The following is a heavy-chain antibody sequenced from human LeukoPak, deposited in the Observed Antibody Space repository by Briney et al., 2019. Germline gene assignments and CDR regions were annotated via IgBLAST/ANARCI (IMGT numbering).Heavy chain of an antibody. CDR3: ARLRSGWLNDAFDI. V-gene: IGHV4-38-2*01. Sequence: SETLSLTCAVSSHSISSGYYWGWIRQPPGKGLEWIGSIYHSGSTYYNPSLKSRVTISEDTSKNQFSLKLSSMTAADTAMYYCARLRSGWLNDAFDIWGQGTMVTVSS. CDR1: SHSISSGYY. D-gene: IGHD6-19*01. J-gene: IGHJ3*02. CDR2: IYHSGST.